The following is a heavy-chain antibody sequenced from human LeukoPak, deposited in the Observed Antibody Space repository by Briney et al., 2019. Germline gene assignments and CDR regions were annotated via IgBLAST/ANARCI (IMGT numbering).Heavy chain of an antibody. CDR3: ARDIGGGWFDP. D-gene: IGHD1-26*01. CDR2: ISSSRNYI. Sequence: PGGSLRLSCAASGFTFSSYNMNWVRQAPGKGLEWVSPISSSRNYIYYADSVKGRFTISRDNAKSSLYLQMNSLRAEDTAVYYCARDIGGGWFDPWGQGTLVTVSS. V-gene: IGHV3-21*01. J-gene: IGHJ5*02. CDR1: GFTFSSYN.